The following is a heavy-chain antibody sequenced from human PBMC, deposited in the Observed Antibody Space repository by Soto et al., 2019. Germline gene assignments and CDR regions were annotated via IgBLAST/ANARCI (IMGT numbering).Heavy chain of an antibody. CDR3: ARMDRAYFDY. CDR2: IYYSGST. Sequence: SETLSLTCTVSGGSISSYYWSWIRQPPGKGLEWIGYIYYSGSTNYNPSLKSRVTISVDTSKNQFSLKLSSVTGADTAVYCCARMDRAYFDYWGQGTLVTVSS. J-gene: IGHJ4*02. D-gene: IGHD3-10*01. V-gene: IGHV4-59*01. CDR1: GGSISSYY.